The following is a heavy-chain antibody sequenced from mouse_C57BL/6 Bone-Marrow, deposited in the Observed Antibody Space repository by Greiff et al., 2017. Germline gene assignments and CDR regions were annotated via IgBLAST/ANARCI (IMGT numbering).Heavy chain of an antibody. J-gene: IGHJ4*01. D-gene: IGHD1-1*01. CDR2: ISSGSSTT. V-gene: IGHV5-17*01. CDR1: GFTFSDYG. CDR3: AKGSSSYYYAMDY. Sequence: EVKLMESGGGLVKPGGSLKLSCAASGFTFSDYGMHWVRQAPEKGLEWVAYISSGSSTTYYADTVKGRFTISRDNAKNTLFLQMTSLRSEDTAMYYCAKGSSSYYYAMDYWGQGTSVTVSS.